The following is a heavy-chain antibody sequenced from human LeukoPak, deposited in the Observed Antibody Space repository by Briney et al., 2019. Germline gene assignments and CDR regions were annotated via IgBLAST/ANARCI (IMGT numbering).Heavy chain of an antibody. CDR3: ARGHCSSTSCSGDALDI. CDR2: IYPGDSDT. CDR1: GSTFTTYW. D-gene: IGHD2-2*01. J-gene: IGHJ3*02. V-gene: IGHV5-51*01. Sequence: GESLKISCKGPGSTFTTYWIAWVRPMPGKGLERMGVIYPGDSDTRYSPSFQGQVTISADMYVSTAYLQWSRLMASDTAMYYCARGHCSSTSCSGDALDIWGRGTMVTFSS.